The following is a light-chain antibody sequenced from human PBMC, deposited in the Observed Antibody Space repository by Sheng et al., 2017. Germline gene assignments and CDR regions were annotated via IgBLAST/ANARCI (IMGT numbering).Light chain of an antibody. CDR1: QSISSW. J-gene: IGKJ2*01. V-gene: IGKV1-5*03. CDR3: QQYNTYPYT. CDR2: KAS. Sequence: DIQMTQSPSTLSASVGDRVTITCRASQSISSWLVWYQQKPGKAPKLLIYKASSLKVGSHQGSAAVDLGQNSTLTISSLQPDDFATYYCQQYNTYPYTFGQGTKLEIK.